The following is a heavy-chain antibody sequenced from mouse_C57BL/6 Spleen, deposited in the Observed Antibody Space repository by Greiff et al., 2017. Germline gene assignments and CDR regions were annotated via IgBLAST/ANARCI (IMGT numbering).Heavy chain of an antibody. D-gene: IGHD1-1*01. V-gene: IGHV1-19*01. CDR1: GYTFTDYY. CDR2: INPYNGGT. CDR3: ARRTTVYFGD. Sequence: EVQLQQSGPVLVKPGASVKMSCKASGYTFTDYYMNWVKQSHGKSLEWIGFINPYNGGTSYNQKFKGKATLTVDPSSSTAYMELNSLPSEDSAVYYGARRTTVYFGDWGQGTTLTVSS. J-gene: IGHJ2*01.